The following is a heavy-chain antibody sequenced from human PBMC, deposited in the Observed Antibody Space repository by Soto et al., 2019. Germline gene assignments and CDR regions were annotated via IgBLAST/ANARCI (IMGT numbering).Heavy chain of an antibody. V-gene: IGHV4-34*01. CDR3: ARGLRGYSYGVGIRNWFDP. J-gene: IGHJ5*02. CDR2: INHSGST. CDR1: GGSFSGYY. Sequence: SETLSLTCAVYGGSFSGYYWSWIRQPPGKGLEWIGEINHSGSTNYNPSLKSRVTISVDTSKNQFSLKLSSVTAADTAVYYCARGLRGYSYGVGIRNWFDPWGQGTLVTVSS. D-gene: IGHD5-18*01.